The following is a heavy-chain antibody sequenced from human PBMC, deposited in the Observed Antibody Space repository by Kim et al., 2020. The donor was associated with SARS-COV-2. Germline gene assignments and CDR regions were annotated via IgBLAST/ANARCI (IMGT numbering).Heavy chain of an antibody. Sequence: ASVKVSCKASGYTFDTFSLYWLRQAPGQRFEWMGWINGGNGNTRYSQNFQGRVIFTRDTSATTAYMELTSLTFKDTAVHYCAREGSGSYNWLDPWGQGTLVTVSS. CDR2: INGGNGNT. J-gene: IGHJ5*02. V-gene: IGHV1-3*01. CDR3: AREGSGSYNWLDP. CDR1: GYTFDTFS. D-gene: IGHD3-10*01.